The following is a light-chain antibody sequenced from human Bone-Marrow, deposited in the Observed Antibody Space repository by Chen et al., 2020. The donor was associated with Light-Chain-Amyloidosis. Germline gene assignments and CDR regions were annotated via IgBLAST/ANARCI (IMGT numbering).Light chain of an antibody. J-gene: IGLJ2*01. V-gene: IGLV3-25*03. CDR3: QSADSSGTDEVI. CDR2: RDT. Sequence: SYELTQPPSVSVSPGQTARITCSGDDLPTKYAYWYQQKPGQAPVLVIHRDTERPSGISERFSCSSAGTTATLTISVVQAEDEADYHCQSADSSGTDEVIFGGGTKLTVL. CDR1: DLPTKY.